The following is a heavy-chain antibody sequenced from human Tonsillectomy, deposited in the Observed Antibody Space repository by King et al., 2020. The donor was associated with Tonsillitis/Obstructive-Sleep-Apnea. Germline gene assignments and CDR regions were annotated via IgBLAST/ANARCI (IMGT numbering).Heavy chain of an antibody. CDR2: INHGGST. D-gene: IGHD3-9*01. CDR1: GGSFRAYY. J-gene: IGHJ4*02. Sequence: VQLQQWGAGLLKPSETLSLTCAVYGGSFRAYYWSWIRQPPGKALEWIGEINHGGSTRYNPSLKSRVTISLDSSKNQFSLKLNSMTAADTAVYYCARGYLLTGYYASTDFDYWGQGTLVTVSS. CDR3: ARGYLLTGYYASTDFDY. V-gene: IGHV4-34*01.